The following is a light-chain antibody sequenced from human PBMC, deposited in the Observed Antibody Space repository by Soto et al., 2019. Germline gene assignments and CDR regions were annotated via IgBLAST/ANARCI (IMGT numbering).Light chain of an antibody. CDR3: ISYTDRQSYL. J-gene: IGLJ1*01. Sequence: QSALTQPASVSGSPGQSITISCSGTSSDIGSYNHVAWYQQFPGKSPKLMIYAVSDRPSGVSARFSGSKSGITASLTISGLQTEDEADYYCISYTDRQSYLFGTGTKGTVL. V-gene: IGLV2-14*03. CDR2: AVS. CDR1: SSDIGSYNH.